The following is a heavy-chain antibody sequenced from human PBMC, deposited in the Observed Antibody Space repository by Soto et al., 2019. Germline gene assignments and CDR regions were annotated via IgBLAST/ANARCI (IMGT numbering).Heavy chain of an antibody. CDR2: TSFDGSSG. Sequence: QVQLVESGGGVVQPGRSLRLSCAASGFTFSSSGMHWVRQAPGKRLEWVAVTSFDGSSGYYADSVRGRFTISRDNSNNTLYLQMTSLRAEVTAVYYCAKSPPAVAGYFDYWGQGTLVTVSS. CDR1: GFTFSSSG. CDR3: AKSPPAVAGYFDY. D-gene: IGHD6-19*01. V-gene: IGHV3-30*18. J-gene: IGHJ4*02.